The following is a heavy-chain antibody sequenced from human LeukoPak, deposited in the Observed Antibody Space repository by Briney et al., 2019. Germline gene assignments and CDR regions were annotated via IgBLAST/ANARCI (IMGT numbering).Heavy chain of an antibody. D-gene: IGHD3-22*01. CDR3: ARDRAYDSSGYYNY. CDR1: GGSISSYC. J-gene: IGHJ4*02. Sequence: SETLSLTCTVSGGSISSYCWSWIRQPPGKGLEWIGSIYYSGSTYYNPSLKSRVTISVDTSKNQFSLKLSSVTAADTAVYYCARDRAYDSSGYYNYWGQGTLVTVSS. CDR2: IYYSGST. V-gene: IGHV4-59*12.